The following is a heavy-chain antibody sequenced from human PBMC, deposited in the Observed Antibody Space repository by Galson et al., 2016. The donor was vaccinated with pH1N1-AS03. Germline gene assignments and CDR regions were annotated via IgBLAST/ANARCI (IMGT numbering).Heavy chain of an antibody. J-gene: IGHJ6*02. D-gene: IGHD1-26*01. CDR1: GYTFISYV. CDR3: ARGRGSYGMDV. CDR2: INAGNGNT. Sequence: SVKVSCKASGYTFISYVMHWVRQAPGQRLEWMGWINAGNGNTTYSQSFQGRVTITRDTYASKAYMELSSLRSEETGGVYCARGRGSYGMDVWGQGTTVTVS. V-gene: IGHV1-3*01.